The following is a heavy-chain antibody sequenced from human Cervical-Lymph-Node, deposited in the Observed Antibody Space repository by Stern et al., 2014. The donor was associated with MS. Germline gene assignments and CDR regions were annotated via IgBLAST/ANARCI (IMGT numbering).Heavy chain of an antibody. CDR2: ITPYDGNT. D-gene: IGHD5-18*01. J-gene: IGHJ4*02. CDR1: GYIFTHFA. Sequence: VQLVESGGEVKKPGASLRVSCKASGYIFTHFAISWVRQAPGQGLEWMAWITPYDGNTNYAQRLQGRLTVTTDASTSTAYMELRSLRSDDTAVYYCARDGANSYGSSDYWGQGTLVTVSS. CDR3: ARDGANSYGSSDY. V-gene: IGHV1-18*01.